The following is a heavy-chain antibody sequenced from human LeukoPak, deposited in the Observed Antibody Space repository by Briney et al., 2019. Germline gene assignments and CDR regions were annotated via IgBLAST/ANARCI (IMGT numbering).Heavy chain of an antibody. Sequence: GASVKVSCKASGYTFTGYYMHWVRQAPGQGLEWMGWINPNSGGTNYAQKLQGRVTMTTDTSTSTAYMELRSLRSDDTAVYYCARDENIVVVPAALPFVYWGQGTLVTVSS. CDR3: ARDENIVVVPAALPFVY. J-gene: IGHJ4*02. V-gene: IGHV1-2*02. CDR1: GYTFTGYY. D-gene: IGHD2-2*01. CDR2: INPNSGGT.